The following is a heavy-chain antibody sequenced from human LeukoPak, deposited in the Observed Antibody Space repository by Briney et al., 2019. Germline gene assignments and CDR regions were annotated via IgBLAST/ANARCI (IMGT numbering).Heavy chain of an antibody. Sequence: SETLSLTCTVSGGSISSSSYYWGWIRQPPGKGLEWIGSIYYSGSTYYNPSLKSRVTISVDTSKNQFSLKLSSVTAADTAVYYYARWLIVGSEGYWGQGTLVTVSS. J-gene: IGHJ4*02. CDR2: IYYSGST. V-gene: IGHV4-39*01. CDR3: ARWLIVGSEGY. CDR1: GGSISSSSYY. D-gene: IGHD2-15*01.